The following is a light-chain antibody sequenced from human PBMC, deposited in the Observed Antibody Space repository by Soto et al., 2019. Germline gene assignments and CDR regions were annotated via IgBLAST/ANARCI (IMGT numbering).Light chain of an antibody. V-gene: IGKV3-20*01. CDR1: QSVSSSY. CDR3: QPYWSSPPLT. CDR2: GAS. Sequence: EFVLTQSPGTLSLSPGERATLSCRASQSVSSSYLAWYQQKPGQAPRILIYGASTRATGIPDRFSGSGSGTDFTLTLSRLEPEDFALYYCQPYWSSPPLTFGGGTKVEIK. J-gene: IGKJ4*01.